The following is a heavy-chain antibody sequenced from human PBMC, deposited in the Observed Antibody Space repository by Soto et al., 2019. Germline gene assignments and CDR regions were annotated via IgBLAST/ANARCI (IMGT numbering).Heavy chain of an antibody. CDR1: GDSVSNTKW. CDR2: IYHTGST. CDR3: TRVGGGAWIDY. J-gene: IGHJ4*02. D-gene: IGHD2-21*01. V-gene: IGHV4-4*02. Sequence: QVQLQESGPGLVKPSGTLSLTCAVSGDSVSNTKWWSWVRQPPGKGLEWIGEIYHTGSTNYNPSLRSRVTISIDKFKNPFSLELSSVTAADTAVYYCTRVGGGAWIDYWGQGTLVTVSS.